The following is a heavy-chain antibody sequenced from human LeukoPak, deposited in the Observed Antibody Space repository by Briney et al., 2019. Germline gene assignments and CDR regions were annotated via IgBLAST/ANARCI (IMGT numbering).Heavy chain of an antibody. CDR2: IRYDGSNK. Sequence: GGSLRLSCAASGFTFSSYGMHWVRQAPGKGLEWVAFIRYDGSNKYYADSVKGRFTISRDNSKNTLYLQMNSLRAEDTAVYYCAKDYSIAVAGLFQHWGQGTLVTVSS. D-gene: IGHD6-19*01. V-gene: IGHV3-30*02. J-gene: IGHJ1*01. CDR3: AKDYSIAVAGLFQH. CDR1: GFTFSSYG.